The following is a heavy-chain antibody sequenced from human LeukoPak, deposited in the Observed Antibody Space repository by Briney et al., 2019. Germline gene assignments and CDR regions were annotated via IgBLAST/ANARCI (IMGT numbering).Heavy chain of an antibody. D-gene: IGHD2-2*01. CDR2: ISAYNGNT. J-gene: IGHJ4*02. V-gene: IGHV1-18*01. CDR1: VYTFTSYG. Sequence: ASVKVSCKASVYTFTSYGISWVRQAPGQGLEWMGWISAYNGNTNYAQKLQGRVTMTTDTSTSTAYMELRSLRSDDTAVYYCARGKMTVPAAMMDFDYWGQGTLVTASS. CDR3: ARGKMTVPAAMMDFDY.